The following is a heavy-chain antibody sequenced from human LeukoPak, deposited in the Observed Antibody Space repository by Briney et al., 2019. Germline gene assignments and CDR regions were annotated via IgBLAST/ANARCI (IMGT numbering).Heavy chain of an antibody. V-gene: IGHV4-34*01. J-gene: IGHJ6*04. Sequence: PSETLSLTCAVYGGSFSGYYWSWIRQPPGKGLEWIEEINHSGSTNYNPSLKSRVTISVDTSKNQFSLKLSSVTAADTAVYYCARGPKKIQLWHYFGMDVRGKGTTVTVSS. CDR3: ARGPKKIQLWHYFGMDV. D-gene: IGHD5-18*01. CDR2: INHSGST. CDR1: GGSFSGYY.